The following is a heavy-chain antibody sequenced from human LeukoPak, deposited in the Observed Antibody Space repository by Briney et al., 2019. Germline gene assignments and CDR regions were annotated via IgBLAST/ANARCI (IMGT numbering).Heavy chain of an antibody. V-gene: IGHV3-48*01. Sequence: GGSLRLSCAASGFTFSSYSMNWVSQAPGKGLEWVSYISSSSSTIYYADSVKGRFTISRDNAKNSLYLQMNSLRAEDTAVYYCASPLGPDAFDIWGQGTMVTVSS. CDR2: ISSSSSTI. J-gene: IGHJ3*02. CDR3: ASPLGPDAFDI. CDR1: GFTFSSYS.